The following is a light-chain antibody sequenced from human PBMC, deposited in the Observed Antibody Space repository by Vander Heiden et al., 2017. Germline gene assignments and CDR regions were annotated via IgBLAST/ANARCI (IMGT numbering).Light chain of an antibody. J-gene: IGLJ3*02. V-gene: IGLV1-47*01. CDR2: RNN. Sequence: QSVLPQSPSASGPPGPRVTIPCSASSSNLGSHNVFWSQPHPGTSPQLLIYRNNQRPSGFSDRFSGSKSGTSASLAISGLLSEDEADYYCAAWDDSLSGRVFGGGTKLTVL. CDR1: SSNLGSHN. CDR3: AAWDDSLSGRV.